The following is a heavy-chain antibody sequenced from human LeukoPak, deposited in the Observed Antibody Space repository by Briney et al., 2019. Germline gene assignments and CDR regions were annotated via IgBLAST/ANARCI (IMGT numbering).Heavy chain of an antibody. CDR1: GYSFTSYW. CDR3: ARQGGYCSSTSCYALLYFDH. V-gene: IGHV5-51*01. CDR2: IYPGDSDT. J-gene: IGHJ4*02. Sequence: GESLKISCKGSGYSFTSYWIGWVRQMPGKGLEWMGIIYPGDSDTRYSPSFQGQVTISADKSISTAYLQWSSLKASDTAMYYCARQGGYCSSTSCYALLYFDHWGQGTLVTVSS. D-gene: IGHD2-2*01.